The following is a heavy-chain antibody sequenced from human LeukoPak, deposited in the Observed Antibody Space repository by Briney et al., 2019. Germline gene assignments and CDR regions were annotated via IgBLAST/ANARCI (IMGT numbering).Heavy chain of an antibody. Sequence: PGRSLRLSCAASGFIFSGYGMHWVRQAPGKGLEWVAFISDDGRNTYYADSVKGRFAISRDNSKNTLFLQVNGLKSEDTAVYYCAKAGSLCAGGTCYPLDYWGRGTLVTVSS. CDR2: ISDDGRNT. CDR3: AKAGSLCAGGTCYPLDY. D-gene: IGHD2-15*01. V-gene: IGHV3-30*18. J-gene: IGHJ4*02. CDR1: GFIFSGYG.